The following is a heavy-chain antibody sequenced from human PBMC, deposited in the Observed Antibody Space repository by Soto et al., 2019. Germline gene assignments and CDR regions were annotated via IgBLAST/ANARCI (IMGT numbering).Heavy chain of an antibody. Sequence: QVQLVQSGTEVRKPGSSVKVSCKASGGTFDSNAISWVRLAPGQGLEWMGGIIPIFGTINNAQKFQDRVTITADESATIVYMELSSLRYEDTAIYYCAREGLTFGPGAVGGAFDIWGQGTLVTVSS. CDR2: IIPIFGTI. CDR1: GGTFDSNA. V-gene: IGHV1-69*12. D-gene: IGHD2-2*01. CDR3: AREGLTFGPGAVGGAFDI. J-gene: IGHJ3*02.